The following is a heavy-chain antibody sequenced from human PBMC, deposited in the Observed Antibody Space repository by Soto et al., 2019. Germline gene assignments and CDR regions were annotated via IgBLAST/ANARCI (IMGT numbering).Heavy chain of an antibody. V-gene: IGHV5-51*01. CDR2: IYPGDSDT. J-gene: IGHJ6*03. Sequence: GESLKISCKGSGYSFTSYWIGWVRQIPGKGLEWMGIIYPGDSDTRYSPSFQGQVTISADKSISTAYLQWSSLKASDTAMYYCARSTEEYDFWSGYYYYYYMDVWGKGTTVTVSS. D-gene: IGHD3-3*01. CDR3: ARSTEEYDFWSGYYYYYYMDV. CDR1: GYSFTSYW.